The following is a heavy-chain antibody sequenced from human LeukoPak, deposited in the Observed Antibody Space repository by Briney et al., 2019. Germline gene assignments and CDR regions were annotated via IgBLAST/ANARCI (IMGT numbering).Heavy chain of an antibody. CDR2: INHSGST. CDR1: GGSFSGYY. D-gene: IGHD1/OR15-1a*01. J-gene: IGHJ4*02. CDR3: ARTRNKKWGFDY. V-gene: IGHV4-34*01. Sequence: SETLSLTCAVYGGSFSGYYWSWIRQPPGKGLEWIGEINHSGSTNYNPSLKSRVTISVDTSKNQFSLKLNSVTAADTAVYFCARTRNKKWGFDYWGQGTLVSVSS.